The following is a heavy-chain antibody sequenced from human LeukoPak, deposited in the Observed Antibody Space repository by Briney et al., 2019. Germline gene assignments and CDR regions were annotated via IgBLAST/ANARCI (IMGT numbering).Heavy chain of an antibody. CDR2: IYTSGST. CDR1: GGSISSYY. D-gene: IGHD3-3*01. J-gene: IGHJ5*02. V-gene: IGHV4-4*07. Sequence: SETLSLTCTVSGGSISSYYWSWIRQPAGKGLEWIGRIYTSGSTNYNPSLKSRVTMSVDTSKNQFSLKLSSVTAADTAVYYCAREGDGAVDYDFWSGYPNXFDPWGQGTLVTVSS. CDR3: AREGDGAVDYDFWSGYPNXFDP.